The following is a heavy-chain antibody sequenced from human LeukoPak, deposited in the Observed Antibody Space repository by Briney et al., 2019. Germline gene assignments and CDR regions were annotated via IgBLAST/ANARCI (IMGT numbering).Heavy chain of an antibody. Sequence: GGSLRLSCAASGFTFSSYAMSWVRQAPGKGLEWVSAISGSGTNTYYADSVKGRFTISRDNSKNTLYLQMNCLRAEDTAVYYCAREIAAAGIDAFDIWGQGTMVTVSS. V-gene: IGHV3-23*01. D-gene: IGHD6-13*01. CDR1: GFTFSSYA. CDR2: ISGSGTNT. CDR3: AREIAAAGIDAFDI. J-gene: IGHJ3*02.